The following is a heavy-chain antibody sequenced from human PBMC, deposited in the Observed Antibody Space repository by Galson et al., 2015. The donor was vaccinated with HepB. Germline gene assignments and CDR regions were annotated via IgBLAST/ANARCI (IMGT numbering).Heavy chain of an antibody. Sequence: CLRLSCAASGFTFSTYTMNWVRQAPGKGLEWVSSISGSSMIYYAAAVKGRFTISRDNAKNSLYLQMNSLRDEETAVYYCARRNSGISFDYWGRGTLVTVSS. D-gene: IGHD1-26*01. V-gene: IGHV3-69-1*01. J-gene: IGHJ4*02. CDR2: ISGSSMI. CDR1: GFTFSTYT. CDR3: ARRNSGISFDY.